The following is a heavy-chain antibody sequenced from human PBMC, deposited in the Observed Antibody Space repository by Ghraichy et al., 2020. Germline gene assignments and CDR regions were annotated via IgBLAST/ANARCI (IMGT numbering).Heavy chain of an antibody. D-gene: IGHD5-24*01. CDR1: GGSISSRSYY. CDR3: ARHAEMATTRDYFDY. V-gene: IGHV4-39*01. J-gene: IGHJ4*02. CDR2: IYYSGSA. Sequence: SETLSLTCTVSGGSISSRSYYWGWIRQPPGKGLEWIGSIYYSGSAYYNPSLKSRVTISVDTSKSQFSLKLSSVTAAETAVYYCARHAEMATTRDYFDYWGQGTLVTVSS.